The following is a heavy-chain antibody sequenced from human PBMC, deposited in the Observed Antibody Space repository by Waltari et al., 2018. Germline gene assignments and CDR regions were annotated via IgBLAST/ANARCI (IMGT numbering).Heavy chain of an antibody. V-gene: IGHV4-39*07. CDR2: CYKGGTT. J-gene: IGHJ4*02. D-gene: IGHD5-12*01. CDR1: RRSISNNNYY. CDR3: VRGYPDIVATISDY. Sequence: QLQLQESGPGLVKPSETLSLTCTVSRRSISNNNYYWGWVRQPPGKGLEWVGSCYKGGTTYYSQTLKSRCTISVDTSNIQFSLKLNSVTAADTAVYYCVRGYPDIVATISDYWGQGTLVIVSS.